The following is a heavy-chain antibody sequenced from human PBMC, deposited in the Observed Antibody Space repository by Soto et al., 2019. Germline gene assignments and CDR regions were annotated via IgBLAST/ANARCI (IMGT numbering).Heavy chain of an antibody. V-gene: IGHV1-2*04. CDR1: GYTFNGYY. CDR2: INPNSGGT. J-gene: IGHJ5*02. D-gene: IGHD6-6*01. Sequence: GASVKVSCKASGYTFNGYYMHWVRQAPGQGLEWMGWINPNSGGTNYAQKFQGWVTMTWDTTISTAYMELTRLRSNDTAVCYCARGVAARPFDTWGQGALVTVSS. CDR3: ARGVAARPFDT.